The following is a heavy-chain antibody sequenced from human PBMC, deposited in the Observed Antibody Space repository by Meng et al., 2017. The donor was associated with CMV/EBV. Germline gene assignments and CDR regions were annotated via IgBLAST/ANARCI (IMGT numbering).Heavy chain of an antibody. CDR3: AKDLYYSFDY. V-gene: IGHV3-30*02. J-gene: IGHJ4*02. CDR2: IAHDGSAK. Sequence: VESWGGAVQPGESLRLFFAASGFTFSCSAMHWVRQPPGKGLEWVSFIAHDGSAKTYTDSVKGRFTISRDDSENTVYLEMNSLRVEDTAVYYCAKDLYYSFDYWGQGTLVTVSS. CDR1: GFTFSCSA. D-gene: IGHD2-8*01.